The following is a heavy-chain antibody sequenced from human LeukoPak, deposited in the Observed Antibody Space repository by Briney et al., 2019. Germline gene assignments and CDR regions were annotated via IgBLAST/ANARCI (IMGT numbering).Heavy chain of an antibody. D-gene: IGHD2-2*01. CDR3: AREVPAQGYFDY. Sequence: SETLSLTCTVSGGYISSDYWSWIWQPPGKGLEWIGYIYYSGSTNYNPSLKSRVTISINTSKNQFSLKLSSVTAADTAVYYCAREVPAQGYFDYWGQGTLVTVSS. V-gene: IGHV4-59*01. CDR2: IYYSGST. CDR1: GGYISSDY. J-gene: IGHJ4*02.